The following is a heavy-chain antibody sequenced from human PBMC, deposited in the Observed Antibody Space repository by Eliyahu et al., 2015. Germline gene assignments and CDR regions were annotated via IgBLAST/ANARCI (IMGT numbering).Heavy chain of an antibody. V-gene: IGHV5-10-1*03. CDR1: GYXXXSYW. J-gene: IGHJ6*03. D-gene: IGHD7-27*01. CDR2: IDPSDSYT. CDR3: ARLLGAPYYYYYMDV. Sequence: EVQLVQSGAEVKKPGESLRXSCKXSGYXXXSYWISWVRQMPGKGLEXMGRIDPSDSYTNYSPSFQGHVTISADKSISTAYLQWSSLKASDTAMYYCARLLGAPYYYYYMDVWGKGTTVTVSS.